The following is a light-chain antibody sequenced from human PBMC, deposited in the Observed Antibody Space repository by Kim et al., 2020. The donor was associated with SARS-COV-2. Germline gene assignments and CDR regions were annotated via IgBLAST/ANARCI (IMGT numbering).Light chain of an antibody. V-gene: IGLV1-40*01. CDR1: SSNIWASYY. CDR2: GNS. CDR3: QSYDSSLSGYV. J-gene: IGLJ1*01. Sequence: QWVTITCTGSSSNIWASYYSYWYQQLPGTAPTLLIYGNSNRPAGVPDRFSGSKSGTSASLAITGLQAEDEADYYCQSYDSSLSGYVFGAGTKVTVL.